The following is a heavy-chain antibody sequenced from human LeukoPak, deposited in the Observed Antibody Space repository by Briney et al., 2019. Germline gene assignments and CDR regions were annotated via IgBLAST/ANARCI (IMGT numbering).Heavy chain of an antibody. D-gene: IGHD6-13*01. CDR3: ATISAAATA. CDR2: MHYSGST. J-gene: IGHJ5*02. CDR1: GSSISSYY. V-gene: IGHV4-59*01. Sequence: MTSETLSLTCTVSGSSISSYYWSWIRQPPGKGLEWIGCMHYSGSTNYKPSLKSRVTMSVDTSKNQFSLKLSSVTAADTAVYYCATISAAATAWGQGTLVTVSS.